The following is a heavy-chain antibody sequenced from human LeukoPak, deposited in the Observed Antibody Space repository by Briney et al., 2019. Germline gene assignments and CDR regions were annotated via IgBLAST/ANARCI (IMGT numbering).Heavy chain of an antibody. CDR3: TRELAGTTVED. V-gene: IGHV4-39*07. J-gene: IGHJ4*02. CDR1: GGSISSRSCY. Sequence: SETLSLTCSVSGGSISSRSCYWGWIRQPPGKGLEWIGGIYYSGSTYYNPSLKSRVTISVDTSKNQFSLTLTSVTAADTALYYCTRELAGTTVEDWGQGTLVTVSS. CDR2: IYYSGST. D-gene: IGHD1-1*01.